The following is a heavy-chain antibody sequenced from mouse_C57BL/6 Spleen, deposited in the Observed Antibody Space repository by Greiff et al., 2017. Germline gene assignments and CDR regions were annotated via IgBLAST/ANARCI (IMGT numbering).Heavy chain of an antibody. CDR3: ARFTTVKRGFFDY. V-gene: IGHV1-55*01. CDR2: IYPGSGST. D-gene: IGHD1-1*01. Sequence: QVQLQQSGAELVKPGASVKMSCKASGYTFTSYWITWVKQRPGQGLEWIGDIYPGSGSTNYNEKFKSKATLTVDTSSSTAYMQLSSLTSEDSAVYYCARFTTVKRGFFDYWGQGTTLTVSS. J-gene: IGHJ2*01. CDR1: GYTFTSYW.